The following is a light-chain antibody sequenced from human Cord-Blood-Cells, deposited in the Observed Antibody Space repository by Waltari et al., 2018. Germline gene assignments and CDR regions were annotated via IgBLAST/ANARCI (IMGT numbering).Light chain of an antibody. Sequence: QSALTQPASVSGSPGQSITISCTGTSSDVGGYNYVSWYQQHPGKAPKLMIYEVSNRPSGVSKRFPGAKSGNTASLTISGLQAKDEADYYCSPYTSSSTLDYVFGTGTKVTVL. CDR1: SSDVGGYNY. J-gene: IGLJ1*01. CDR3: SPYTSSSTLDYV. CDR2: EVS. V-gene: IGLV2-14*01.